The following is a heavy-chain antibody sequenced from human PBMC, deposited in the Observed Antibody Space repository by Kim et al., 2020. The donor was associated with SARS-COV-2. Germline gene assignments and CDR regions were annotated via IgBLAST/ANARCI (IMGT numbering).Heavy chain of an antibody. D-gene: IGHD3-10*01. J-gene: IGHJ6*02. V-gene: IGHV3-33*01. CDR1: GFTFSSYG. CDR2: IWYDGSNK. CDR3: ARDQLWFGESNYYYGMDV. Sequence: GGSLRLSCAASGFTFSSYGMHWVRQAPGKGLEWVAVIWYDGSNKYYADSVKGRFTISRDNSKNTLYLQMNSLRAEDTAVYYCARDQLWFGESNYYYGMDVWGQGTTVTVSS.